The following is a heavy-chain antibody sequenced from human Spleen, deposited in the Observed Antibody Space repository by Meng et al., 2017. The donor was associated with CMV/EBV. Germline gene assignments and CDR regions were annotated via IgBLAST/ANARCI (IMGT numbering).Heavy chain of an antibody. CDR2: ISNSGST. J-gene: IGHJ6*02. Sequence: ESLKISCTVSGGSISRYYWSWIRQPPGKGLEWIGYISNSGSTSYNPSLKSRVNMSIATSENQFSLRLRSVTAADTAVYYCARVLSSYYGMDVWGQGTTVTVSS. D-gene: IGHD2-15*01. V-gene: IGHV4-59*01. CDR1: GGSISRYY. CDR3: ARVLSSYYGMDV.